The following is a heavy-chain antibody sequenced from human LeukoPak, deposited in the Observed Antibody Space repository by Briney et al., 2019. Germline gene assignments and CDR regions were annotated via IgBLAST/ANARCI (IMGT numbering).Heavy chain of an antibody. CDR1: GFTFGDYA. D-gene: IGHD6-19*01. CDR2: IRRTAYGGTT. V-gene: IGHV3-49*04. Sequence: GGTLRLSCTASGFTFGDYAMTWVRQAPGKGREWLGFIRRTAYGGTTEYAAPVKVRSTISRDDSKSIAYLQMNSLKAEDTAVYYCEAGLYYFDYWGQGTLVTVSS. J-gene: IGHJ4*02. CDR3: EAGLYYFDY.